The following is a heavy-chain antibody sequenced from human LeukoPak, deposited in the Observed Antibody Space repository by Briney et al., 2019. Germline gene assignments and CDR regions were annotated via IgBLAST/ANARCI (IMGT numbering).Heavy chain of an antibody. D-gene: IGHD1-26*01. V-gene: IGHV1-69*13. Sequence: SVKVSCKASGSTFSSYAISWVRQAPGQGLEWMGGIIPIFGTANYAQKFQGRVTITADESTSTAHMELSSLRSEDTAVYYCARDALVGSWSRFNYWGQGTLVTVSS. CDR3: ARDALVGSWSRFNY. CDR1: GSTFSSYA. J-gene: IGHJ4*02. CDR2: IIPIFGTA.